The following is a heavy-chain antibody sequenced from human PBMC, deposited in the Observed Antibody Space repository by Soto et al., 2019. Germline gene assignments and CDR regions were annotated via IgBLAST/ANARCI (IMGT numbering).Heavy chain of an antibody. V-gene: IGHV3-30*03. CDR1: DFDFRSYG. CDR3: ARDSGWPMLNFDN. CDR2: SSYDGSET. D-gene: IGHD3-10*01. Sequence: GGPLRLSCAASDFDFRSYGIHWVRQAPGKGLEWVAASSYDGSETFYADSAKGRFTVSKEMSKYTAFLQMNGLRHEDTAVYFCARDSGWPMLNFDNWGQGTPVTVSA. J-gene: IGHJ4*02.